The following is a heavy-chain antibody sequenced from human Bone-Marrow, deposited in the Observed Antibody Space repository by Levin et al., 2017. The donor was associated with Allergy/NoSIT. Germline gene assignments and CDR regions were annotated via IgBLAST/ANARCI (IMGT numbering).Heavy chain of an antibody. V-gene: IGHV1-24*01. J-gene: IGHJ4*02. CDR3: STPTGDFWSGYHF. CDR2: FDPEDGET. Sequence: ASVKVSCRVGGYSISELSIHWVRQAPGIGLEWMGGFDPEDGETKYAEKFQDRVTMTDDTSTDTAYLELGGLKSDDTAVYYCSTPTGDFWSGYHFWGQGTLVTVSS. D-gene: IGHD3-3*01. CDR1: GYSISELS.